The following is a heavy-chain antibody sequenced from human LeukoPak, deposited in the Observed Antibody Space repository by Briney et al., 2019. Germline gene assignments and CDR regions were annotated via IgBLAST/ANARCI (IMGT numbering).Heavy chain of an antibody. CDR2: FDPEDGET. D-gene: IGHD3-3*01. V-gene: IGHV1-24*01. Sequence: ASVKVSCKVSGYTLTELSMHWVRQAPGKGLEWMGGFDPEDGETIYAQKFQGRVTMTEDTSTDTAYMELSSLRSEDTAVYYCDFWSGYPGAFDIWGQGTMVTVSS. CDR3: DFWSGYPGAFDI. CDR1: GYTLTELS. J-gene: IGHJ3*02.